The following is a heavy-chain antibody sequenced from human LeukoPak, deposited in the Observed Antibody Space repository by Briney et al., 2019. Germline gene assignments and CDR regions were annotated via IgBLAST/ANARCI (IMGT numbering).Heavy chain of an antibody. CDR1: GFTFSSYA. V-gene: IGHV3-23*01. D-gene: IGHD3-22*01. J-gene: IGHJ4*02. Sequence: GGSLRLSCAASGFTFSSYAMSWVRQAPGKGLEWVSAISGSGSSTYYADSVKGRFTISRDNSKNTLYLQMNSLRAEDTAVYYCAKENYCYDTSGYYYGGHFDYWGQGTLVTVSS. CDR3: AKENYCYDTSGYYYGGHFDY. CDR2: ISGSGSST.